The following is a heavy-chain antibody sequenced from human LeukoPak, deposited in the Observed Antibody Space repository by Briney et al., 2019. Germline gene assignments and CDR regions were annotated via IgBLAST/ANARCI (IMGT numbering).Heavy chain of an antibody. CDR2: IKQDGSEK. Sequence: GGSLRLSCAASGFTFSSYWMSWVRQAPGKGLGWVANIKQDGSEKYYVDSVKGRFTISRDNAKNSLYLQMNSLRAEDTAVYYCARDRVGASYYFDYWGQGTLVTVSS. CDR3: ARDRVGASYYFDY. V-gene: IGHV3-7*01. J-gene: IGHJ4*02. CDR1: GFTFSSYW. D-gene: IGHD1-26*01.